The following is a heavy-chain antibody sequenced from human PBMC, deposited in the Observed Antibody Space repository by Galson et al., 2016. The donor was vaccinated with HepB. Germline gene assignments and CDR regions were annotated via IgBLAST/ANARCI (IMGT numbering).Heavy chain of an antibody. CDR1: GGSISSDYY. V-gene: IGHV4-39*01. Sequence: SETLSLTCIVSGGSISSDYYWGWIRQPPGRGLGWIGSIYSSEGTYYNPSLKSRVTISVDTSKNQFSLRLNSVTAADTGVYYCATGIVVAGKYYYYYMDVWGKGTTVTVSS. D-gene: IGHD6-19*01. J-gene: IGHJ6*03. CDR2: IYSSEGT. CDR3: ATGIVVAGKYYYYYMDV.